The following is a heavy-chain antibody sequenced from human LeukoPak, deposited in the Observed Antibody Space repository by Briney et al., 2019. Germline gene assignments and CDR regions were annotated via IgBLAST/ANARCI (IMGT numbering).Heavy chain of an antibody. D-gene: IGHD3-10*01. J-gene: IGHJ6*03. Sequence: GGSLRLSCAASGFTFSSYWMSWVRQAPGKGLEWVANIKQNGSEKYYVDSVKGRFTISRDNAKNSLYLQMNSLRAEDTAVYYCARGMHYYGSGSYYIISYYYYMDVWGKGTTVTVSS. CDR2: IKQNGSEK. CDR1: GFTFSSYW. CDR3: ARGMHYYGSGSYYIISYYYYMDV. V-gene: IGHV3-7*01.